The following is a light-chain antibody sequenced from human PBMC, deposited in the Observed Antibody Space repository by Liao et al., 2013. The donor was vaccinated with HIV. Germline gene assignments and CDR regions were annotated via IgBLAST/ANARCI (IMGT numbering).Light chain of an antibody. J-gene: IGLJ3*02. CDR2: KDS. V-gene: IGLV3-25*03. CDR1: ALPKQY. CDR3: QSADSSGTHWV. Sequence: SYELTQPPSVSVSPGQTARITCSGDALPKQYAYWYQQKAGQAPLVVIYKDSERPSGIPVRFSGSSSGTTVTLTISGVQAEDEADYFCQSADSSGTHWVFGGGTKLTVL.